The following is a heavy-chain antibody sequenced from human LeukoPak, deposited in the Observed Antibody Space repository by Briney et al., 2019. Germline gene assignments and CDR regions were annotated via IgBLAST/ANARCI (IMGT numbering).Heavy chain of an antibody. V-gene: IGHV4-4*02. CDR1: GGSISSSNW. D-gene: IGHD3-3*01. Sequence: SGTLSLTCAVSGGSISSSNWWSWVRQPPGKGLEWIGEIHHSGSTNYNPSLKSRVTISVDKSKNQFSLKLSSVTAADTAVYYCARDHDFWSGSISPWGQGTLVTVSS. CDR2: IHHSGST. CDR3: ARDHDFWSGSISP. J-gene: IGHJ5*02.